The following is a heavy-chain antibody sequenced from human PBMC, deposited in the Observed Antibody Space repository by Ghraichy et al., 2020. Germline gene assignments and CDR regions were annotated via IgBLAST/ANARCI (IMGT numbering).Heavy chain of an antibody. CDR2: IYYSGST. V-gene: IGHV4-59*01. Sequence: SETLSLTCTVSGGSISSYYWSWIRQPPGKGLEWIGYIYYSGSTNYNPSLKSRVTISVDTSKNQFSLKLSSVTAADTAVYYCARSTSRIGWGMDVWGQGTTVTVSS. J-gene: IGHJ6*02. CDR3: ARSTSRIGWGMDV. CDR1: GGSISSYY. D-gene: IGHD2-2*01.